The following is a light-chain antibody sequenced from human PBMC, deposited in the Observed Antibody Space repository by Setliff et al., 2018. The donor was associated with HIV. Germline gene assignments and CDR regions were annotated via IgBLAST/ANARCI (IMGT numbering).Light chain of an antibody. CDR2: DVS. CDR1: SSDVGGYNY. Sequence: QSVLTQPRSVSGSPGQSVTISCTGTSSDVGGYNYVSWYQQHPGKAPKLMIYDVSNRPSGVSNRFSGSKSGNTASLTISGLQAEDEADYYCSSYTSSSTLVFGTGTKVTVL. V-gene: IGLV2-14*03. J-gene: IGLJ1*01. CDR3: SSYTSSSTLV.